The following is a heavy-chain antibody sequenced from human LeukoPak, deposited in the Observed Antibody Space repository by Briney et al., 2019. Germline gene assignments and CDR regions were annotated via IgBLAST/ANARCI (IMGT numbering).Heavy chain of an antibody. J-gene: IGHJ4*02. Sequence: PSETLSLTCTVSGGSISSYYWSWIRQPPGKGLEWIGYIYYSGSTNYNPSLKSRVTISVDTSKNQFSLKLSSVTAADTAVYYCARVDPAPDRYYFDYWGQGTLVTVSS. CDR1: GGSISSYY. CDR2: IYYSGST. CDR3: ARVDPAPDRYYFDY. V-gene: IGHV4-59*01.